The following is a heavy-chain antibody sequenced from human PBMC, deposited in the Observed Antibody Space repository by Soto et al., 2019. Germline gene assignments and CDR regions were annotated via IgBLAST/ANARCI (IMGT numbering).Heavy chain of an antibody. J-gene: IGHJ6*03. CDR1: GYTFTSYG. Sequence: QVQLVQSGAEVKKPRASVKVSCKASGYTFTSYGISWVRQAPGQGLEWMGWISAYNGNTNYAQKLQGRVTMTTDTSTSTAYMELRSLRSDDTAVYYCARDLRSGTFGVVIPYYYYYMDVWGKGTTVTVSS. V-gene: IGHV1-18*01. CDR3: ARDLRSGTFGVVIPYYYYYMDV. D-gene: IGHD3-3*01. CDR2: ISAYNGNT.